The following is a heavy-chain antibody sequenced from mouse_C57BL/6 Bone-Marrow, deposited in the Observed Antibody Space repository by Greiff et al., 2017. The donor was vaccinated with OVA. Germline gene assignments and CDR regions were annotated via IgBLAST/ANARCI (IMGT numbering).Heavy chain of an antibody. Sequence: QVQLQQSGAELARPGASVKLSCKASGYTFTSYGISWVKQRTGQGLEWIGEIYPRSGNTYYNEKFKGKATLTADKSSSTAYMELRSLTSEDSAVYFCARFRAAQAKAWFAYWGQGTLVIVSA. D-gene: IGHD3-2*02. V-gene: IGHV1-81*01. CDR2: IYPRSGNT. J-gene: IGHJ3*01. CDR1: GYTFTSYG. CDR3: ARFRAAQAKAWFAY.